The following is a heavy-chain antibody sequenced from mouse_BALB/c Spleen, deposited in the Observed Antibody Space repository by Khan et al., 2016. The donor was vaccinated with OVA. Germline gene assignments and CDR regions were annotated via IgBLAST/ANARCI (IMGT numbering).Heavy chain of an antibody. J-gene: IGHJ3*01. CDR2: INPSNGRT. V-gene: IGHV1S81*02. CDR1: GYTVTSYW. Sequence: QVQLQQPGAELVKPGASVKLSCKASGYTVTSYWMHWVKQRPGQGLEWIGEINPSNGRTNYNEKFKSKATLTVDKSSNTAYMQLSSLTSEDSAVYYCARSTMITTEFAYWGQGTLVTVSA. D-gene: IGHD2-4*01. CDR3: ARSTMITTEFAY.